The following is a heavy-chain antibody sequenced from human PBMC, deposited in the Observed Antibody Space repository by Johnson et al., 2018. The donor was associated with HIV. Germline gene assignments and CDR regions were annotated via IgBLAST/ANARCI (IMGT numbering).Heavy chain of an antibody. Sequence: QVQLVESGGGVVQPGRSLRLSCAASGFTFSNYAMHWVRQAPGKGLEWVAVISYDGSNKYYADSVKGRFTISRDNSKNTLYLQMNSLRAEDTAIYYCARLPVTTNSEDAFDIWGQGTMVTVSS. CDR2: ISYDGSNK. CDR1: GFTFSNYA. D-gene: IGHD4-17*01. CDR3: ARLPVTTNSEDAFDI. J-gene: IGHJ3*02. V-gene: IGHV3-30*14.